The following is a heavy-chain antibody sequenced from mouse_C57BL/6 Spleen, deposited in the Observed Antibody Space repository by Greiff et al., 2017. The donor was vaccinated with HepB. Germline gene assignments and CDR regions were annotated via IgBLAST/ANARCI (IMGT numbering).Heavy chain of an antibody. CDR3: ARDPIYYGSSYPSYWYFDV. J-gene: IGHJ1*03. V-gene: IGHV3-6*01. CDR1: GYSITSGYY. Sequence: VQLQQSGPGLVKPSQSLSLTCSVTGYSITSGYYWNWIRQFPGNKLEWMGYISYDGSNNYNPSLKNRISITRDTSKNQFFLKLNSVTTEDTATYYCARDPIYYGSSYPSYWYFDVWGTGTTVTVSS. D-gene: IGHD1-1*01. CDR2: ISYDGSN.